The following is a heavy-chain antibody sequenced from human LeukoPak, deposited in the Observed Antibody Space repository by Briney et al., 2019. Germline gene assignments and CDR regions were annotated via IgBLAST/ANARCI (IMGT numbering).Heavy chain of an antibody. D-gene: IGHD3-10*01. CDR2: INPNSGGT. CDR3: ARWQHDSGSYSPFDY. CDR1: GYTFTGYY. Sequence: ASVKVSCKASGYTFTGYYMHWVRQAPGQGLEWMGWINPNSGGTNYAQKFQGRVTMTRDTSITTAYMELSRLRSDDTAVYYCARWQHDSGSYSPFDYWGQGTLVTVSS. V-gene: IGHV1-2*02. J-gene: IGHJ4*02.